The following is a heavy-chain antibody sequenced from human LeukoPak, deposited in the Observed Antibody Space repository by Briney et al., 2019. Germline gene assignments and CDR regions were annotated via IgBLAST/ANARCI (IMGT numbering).Heavy chain of an antibody. CDR3: TGGDAYSGFY. J-gene: IGHJ4*02. V-gene: IGHV3-48*02. Sequence: GGSLRLSCAASGFTFSSYDMNWVRQAPGKGLEWVAYISSGSSTISYADSVKGRFTIYRDNAKNSPYLQINGLRDEDTAVYYCTGGDAYSGFYWCQGTLVIVAS. CDR2: ISSGSSTI. CDR1: GFTFSSYD. D-gene: IGHD5-12*01.